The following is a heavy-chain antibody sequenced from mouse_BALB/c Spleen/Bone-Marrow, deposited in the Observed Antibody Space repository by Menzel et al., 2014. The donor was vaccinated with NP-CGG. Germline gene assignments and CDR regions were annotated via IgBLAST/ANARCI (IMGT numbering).Heavy chain of an antibody. Sequence: QVQLQQSGSVLVRPGASVKLSCKASGYTFTSSWMHWAKQRPGQGLEWIGEIHPNSGNTNYNEKFKGKATPTVDTSSSTAYVDLSSLTSEDSAVYYCARSGFDYWGQGTTLTVSS. J-gene: IGHJ2*01. V-gene: IGHV1S130*01. CDR1: GYTFTSSW. D-gene: IGHD4-1*01. CDR2: IHPNSGNT. CDR3: ARSGFDY.